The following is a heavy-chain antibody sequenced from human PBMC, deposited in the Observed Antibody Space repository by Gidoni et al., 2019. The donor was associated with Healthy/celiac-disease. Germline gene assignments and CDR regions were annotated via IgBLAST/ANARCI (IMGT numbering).Heavy chain of an antibody. CDR2: IIPIFGTA. Sequence: HVQLVQSGAEVKKPGSSVKVSCQASGGTFSSYAISWVRQAPGRGLEWMGGIIPIFGTANYAQKFQGRVTITADESTSTAYMELSSLRSEDTAVYYCARRVGRPSITIFGVVPRDYYYYYYGMDVWGQGTTVTVSS. CDR1: GGTFSSYA. D-gene: IGHD3-3*01. J-gene: IGHJ6*02. CDR3: ARRVGRPSITIFGVVPRDYYYYYYGMDV. V-gene: IGHV1-69*01.